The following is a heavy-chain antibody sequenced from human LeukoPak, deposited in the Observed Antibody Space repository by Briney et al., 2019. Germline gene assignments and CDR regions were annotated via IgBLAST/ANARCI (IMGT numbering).Heavy chain of an antibody. CDR1: GYTFTGYY. CDR3: ARDWPIAAADSQNYYYYGMDV. D-gene: IGHD6-13*01. Sequence: ASVKVSCKASGYTFTGYYMHWVRQAPGQGLEWMGWINPNSGGTNYARKFQGWVTMTRDTSISTAYMELSRLRSDDTAVYYCARDWPIAAADSQNYYYYGMDVWGQGTTVTVSS. CDR2: INPNSGGT. V-gene: IGHV1-2*04. J-gene: IGHJ6*02.